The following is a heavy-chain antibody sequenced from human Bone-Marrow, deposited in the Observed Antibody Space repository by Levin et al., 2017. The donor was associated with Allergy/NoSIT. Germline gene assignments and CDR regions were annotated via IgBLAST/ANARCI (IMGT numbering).Heavy chain of an antibody. CDR2: IDPSDSYT. Sequence: ASVKVSCKSSGYNFMSYWINWVRQMPGKGLEWMGRIDPSDSYTSYSPSFQGHVTIPVDKSGSTAYLQWDSLKASDTAIFYCARGPISTAANYFYYMDVWGKGSTVTVS. V-gene: IGHV5-10-1*01. J-gene: IGHJ6*03. CDR1: GYNFMSYW. CDR3: ARGPISTAANYFYYMDV. D-gene: IGHD6-13*01.